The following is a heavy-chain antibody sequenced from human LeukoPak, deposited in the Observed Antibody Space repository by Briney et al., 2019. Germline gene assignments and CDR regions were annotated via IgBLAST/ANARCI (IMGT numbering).Heavy chain of an antibody. CDR1: GFTFSSYA. CDR3: ARGPITIFGVVISSLIPYIDY. Sequence: GGSLRLSCAASGFTFSSYAMHWVRQAPGKGLEWVAVISYDGSNKYYADSVKGRFTISRDNSKNTLYLQVNSLRAEDTAVYYCARGPITIFGVVISSLIPYIDYWGQGTLVTVSS. D-gene: IGHD3-3*01. V-gene: IGHV3-30-3*01. CDR2: ISYDGSNK. J-gene: IGHJ4*02.